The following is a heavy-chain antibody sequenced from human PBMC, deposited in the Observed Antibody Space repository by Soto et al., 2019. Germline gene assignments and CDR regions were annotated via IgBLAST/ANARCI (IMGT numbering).Heavy chain of an antibody. V-gene: IGHV4-30-2*01. J-gene: IGHJ4*02. CDR2: IYHSGST. CDR1: GGSIVSGGYC. D-gene: IGHD3-10*01. CDR3: ARGRGYYGSGIDY. Sequence: SETLSLTCAVSGGSIVSGGYCFIGIGQRPWKGLEWIGYIYHSGSTYYNPSLKSRVTISVDRSKNQFSLKLSSVTAADTAVYYCARGRGYYGSGIDYWGQGTLVTVSS.